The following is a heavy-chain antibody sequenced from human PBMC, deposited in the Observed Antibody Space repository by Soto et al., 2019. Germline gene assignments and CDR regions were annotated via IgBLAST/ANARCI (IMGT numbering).Heavy chain of an antibody. CDR1: GGTFSSYA. D-gene: IGHD2-15*01. V-gene: IGHV1-69*13. Sequence: SVKVSCKASGGTFSSYAISWVRQAPGQGXEWMGGIIPIFGTANYAQKFQGRVTITADESTSTAYMELSSLRSEDTAVYYCASRYCSGGSCYSGIQYYFDYWGQGTLVTVSS. J-gene: IGHJ4*02. CDR3: ASRYCSGGSCYSGIQYYFDY. CDR2: IIPIFGTA.